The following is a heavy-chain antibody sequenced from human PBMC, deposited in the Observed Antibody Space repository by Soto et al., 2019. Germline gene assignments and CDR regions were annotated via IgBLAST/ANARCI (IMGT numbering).Heavy chain of an antibody. CDR2: ISAYNGNT. CDR1: GYTFTSYG. V-gene: IGHV1-18*01. J-gene: IGHJ6*03. D-gene: IGHD2-2*02. Sequence: ASVKVSCKASGYTFTSYGISWVRQAPGQGLEWMGWISAYNGNTNYAQKLQGRVTMTTDTSTSTAYMELGSLRSDDTAGYYCARLYCSSTSCYRVLGYYYYYMDVWGKGTTVTVSS. CDR3: ARLYCSSTSCYRVLGYYYYYMDV.